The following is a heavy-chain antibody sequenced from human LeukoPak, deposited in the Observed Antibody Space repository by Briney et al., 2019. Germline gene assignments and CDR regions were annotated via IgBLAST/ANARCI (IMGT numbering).Heavy chain of an antibody. CDR1: GXSISSYY. Sequence: SETLSLTCTVSGXSISSYYWSWIRQPPGKGLEWIGDSYNSGSTNYNPSLKSRVTISVDTSKNQFSLKLSSVTDADTAVYYCARVANRGGRGDSYYFDYWGQGTLVTVSS. D-gene: IGHD2-21*02. V-gene: IGHV4-59*01. CDR3: ARVANRGGRGDSYYFDY. J-gene: IGHJ4*02. CDR2: SYNSGST.